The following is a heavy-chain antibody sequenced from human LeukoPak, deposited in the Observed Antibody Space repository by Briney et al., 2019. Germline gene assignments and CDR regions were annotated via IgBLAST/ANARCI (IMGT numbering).Heavy chain of an antibody. Sequence: ASVKVSCKVSGYTLTELSMHWVRQAPGKGLEWMGGFDPEDGETIYAQKFRGRVTMTEDTSTDTAYMELSSLRSEDTAVYYCATELGGYSYGLPVDYWGQGTLVTVSS. CDR3: ATELGGYSYGLPVDY. CDR2: FDPEDGET. CDR1: GYTLTELS. J-gene: IGHJ4*02. V-gene: IGHV1-24*01. D-gene: IGHD5-18*01.